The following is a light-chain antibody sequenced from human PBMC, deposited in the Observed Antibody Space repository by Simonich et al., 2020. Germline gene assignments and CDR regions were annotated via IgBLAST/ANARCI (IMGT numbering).Light chain of an antibody. J-gene: IGLJ3*02. CDR3: YSAADNNLV. CDR2: KDS. Sequence: SYELTQPSSVSVSPGQTARITCSGDVLAKKYARWFQQKPGQAPVLVIYKDSERPSGSPERFSGSSSGTTGTLTISGAQVEDEADYYCYSAADNNLVFGGGTKLTVL. V-gene: IGLV3-27*01. CDR1: VLAKKY.